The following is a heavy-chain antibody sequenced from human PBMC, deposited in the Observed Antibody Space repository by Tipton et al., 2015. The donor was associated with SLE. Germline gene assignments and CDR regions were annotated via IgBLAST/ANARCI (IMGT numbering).Heavy chain of an antibody. J-gene: IGHJ4*02. CDR3: ARYYYDASGVTLFDY. V-gene: IGHV4-59*11. D-gene: IGHD3-22*01. CDR1: GGSISSHY. Sequence: GLVKPSETLSLTCTVSGGSISSHYWSWIRQPPGKGLGWIGYIYYSGSTNYNPSLKSRVTISVDTSKNQFSLKLSSVTAADTAVYYCARYYYDASGVTLFDYWGQGTLVTVSS. CDR2: IYYSGST.